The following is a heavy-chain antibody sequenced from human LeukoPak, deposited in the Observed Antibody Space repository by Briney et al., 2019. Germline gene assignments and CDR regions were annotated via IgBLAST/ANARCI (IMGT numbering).Heavy chain of an antibody. CDR2: INHSGST. J-gene: IGHJ4*02. CDR3: ATRATYYYDSSGYSFDY. Sequence: ETLSLTCAVYGGSFSGYYWSWIRQPPGKGLEWIGEINHSGSTNYNPSLKSRVTISVDTSKNQFSLKLSSVTAADTAVYYCATRATYYYDSSGYSFDYWGQGTLVTVSS. D-gene: IGHD3-22*01. CDR1: GGSFSGYY. V-gene: IGHV4-34*01.